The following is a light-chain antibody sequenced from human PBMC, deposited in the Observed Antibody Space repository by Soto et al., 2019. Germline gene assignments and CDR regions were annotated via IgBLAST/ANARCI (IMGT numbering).Light chain of an antibody. CDR1: ENIGSDY. CDR3: QQYYRSPET. V-gene: IGKV3-20*01. CDR2: DAS. J-gene: IGKJ1*01. Sequence: VVLTQSPDTLSVTPGERATPSWRASENIGSDYLAWYQHKPGQPPSLLIFDASSRAPGIPDRFTGGGSGTDFTLTINRLEPEDFAVYSCQQYYRSPETFGQGTKVDIK.